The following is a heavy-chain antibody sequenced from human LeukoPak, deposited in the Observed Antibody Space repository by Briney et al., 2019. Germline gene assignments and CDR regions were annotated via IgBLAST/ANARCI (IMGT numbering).Heavy chain of an antibody. CDR3: ARVGSCSGRGCYYRLFDY. CDR2: IYYTGST. V-gene: IGHV4-31*03. J-gene: IGHJ4*02. CDR1: GDSISNSAYY. Sequence: SETLSLTCSVSGDSISNSAYYWSWIRQHPGKGLEWIGYIYYTGSTYYNPSLKSRVTISVDTSKNQFSLMLTSVTAADTAVYYCARVGSCSGRGCYYRLFDYWGQGTLVTVSS. D-gene: IGHD2-15*01.